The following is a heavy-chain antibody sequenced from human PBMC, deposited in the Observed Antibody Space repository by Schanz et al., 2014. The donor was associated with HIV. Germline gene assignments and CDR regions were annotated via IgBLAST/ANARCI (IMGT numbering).Heavy chain of an antibody. J-gene: IGHJ6*02. CDR1: GYTFTGYY. Sequence: QVQLVQSGAEVKKPGASVKVSCKASGYTFTGYYMHWIRQAPGQGLEWMGWINPNSGGTSYAQKFQGRVTMTRDTSFNTAYMELSRLRSDDTAVYYCASDLSVYSSSSSVWGQGTTVTVSS. CDR3: ASDLSVYSSSSSV. CDR2: INPNSGGT. V-gene: IGHV1-2*02. D-gene: IGHD6-13*01.